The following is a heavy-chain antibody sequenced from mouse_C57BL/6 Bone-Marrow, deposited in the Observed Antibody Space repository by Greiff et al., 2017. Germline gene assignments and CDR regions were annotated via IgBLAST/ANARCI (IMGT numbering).Heavy chain of an antibody. J-gene: IGHJ2*01. V-gene: IGHV5-6*01. Sequence: DVQLVESGGDLVKPGGSLQLSCAASGFTFSSYGMSWVRQTPDKRLEWVATISSGGSYTSYPDSVKGRFTISRDNAKNTLYLQMSSLKSEDTAMYYCARQMRLDSSDFDYWGQGTTLTVSS. CDR2: ISSGGSYT. CDR3: ARQMRLDSSDFDY. D-gene: IGHD3-2*01. CDR1: GFTFSSYG.